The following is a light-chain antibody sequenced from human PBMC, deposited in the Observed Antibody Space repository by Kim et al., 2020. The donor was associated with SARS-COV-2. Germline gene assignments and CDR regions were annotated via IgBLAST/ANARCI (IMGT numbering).Light chain of an antibody. CDR2: GAS. CDR3: QQYGSSPT. CDR1: QSVSSST. Sequence: EIVLTQSPGTLSLSPGERATLSCRASQSVSSSTLAWYQQKRGQGTRLLIYGASTRATGIPDRFSGSGSGTDFTLTITRLEPEDFAVYYCQQYGSSPTFGQGTRLGIK. J-gene: IGKJ5*01. V-gene: IGKV3-20*01.